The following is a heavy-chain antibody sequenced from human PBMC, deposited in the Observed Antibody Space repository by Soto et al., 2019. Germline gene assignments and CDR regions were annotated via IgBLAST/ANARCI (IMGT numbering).Heavy chain of an antibody. CDR2: IYYSGST. V-gene: IGHV4-31*03. Sequence: VHLQESGPGLVKPSQTLSLTCTVSGGSVSSGGYYWSWIRPHPGKGLEWIGYIYYSGSTYYNPSLKSRVNISVAPAKNQFSVMLRFVSEADTVVYDRARVGSVGGVVSTEYWVQGTLVTVCS. CDR1: GGSVSSGGYY. D-gene: IGHD3-16*01. CDR3: ARVGSVGGVVSTEY. J-gene: IGHJ4*02.